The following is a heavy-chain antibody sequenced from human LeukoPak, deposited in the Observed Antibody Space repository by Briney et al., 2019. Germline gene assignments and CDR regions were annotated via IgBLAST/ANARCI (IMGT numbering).Heavy chain of an antibody. CDR3: ARELLSYGMDV. CDR2: IYYSGST. V-gene: IGHV4-31*03. J-gene: IGHJ6*02. CDR1: GGSISSGGYY. D-gene: IGHD3-10*01. Sequence: TSETLSLTCTVSGGSISSGGYYWSWIRQHPGKGLEWIGYIYYSGSTYYNPSLKSRVTISVDTSKNQFSLKLSSVTAADTAVYYCARELLSYGMDVWGQGTTVTVSS.